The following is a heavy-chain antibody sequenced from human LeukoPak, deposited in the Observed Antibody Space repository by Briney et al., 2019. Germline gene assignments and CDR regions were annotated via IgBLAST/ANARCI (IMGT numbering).Heavy chain of an antibody. J-gene: IGHJ4*02. D-gene: IGHD4-11*01. CDR1: GGSISSSSYY. Sequence: SETLSLTCTVSGGSISSSSYYWGWIRQPPGKGLEWIGSIYYSGSTYYNPSLKSRVTISVDTSKNQFSLKLSSVTAADTAVYYCARHSYSLFDYWGQGTLVTVSS. CDR2: IYYSGST. CDR3: ARHSYSLFDY. V-gene: IGHV4-39*01.